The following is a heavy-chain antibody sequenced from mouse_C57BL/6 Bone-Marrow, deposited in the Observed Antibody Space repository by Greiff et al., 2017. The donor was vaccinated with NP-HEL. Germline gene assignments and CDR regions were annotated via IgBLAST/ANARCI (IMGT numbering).Heavy chain of an antibody. CDR2: IYPGDGDT. D-gene: IGHD1-1*01. CDR1: GYAFSSSW. J-gene: IGHJ2*01. CDR3: ERWGSYYCSSRLYFDY. Sequence: QVQLKESGPELVKPGASVKISCKASGYAFSSSWMNWVKQRPGKGLEWIGRIYPGDGDTNYNGKFKGKATLTADKSSSTAYMQLSSLTSEDYAVDFYERWGSYYCSSRLYFDYWGPGTTLTVSS. V-gene: IGHV1-82*01.